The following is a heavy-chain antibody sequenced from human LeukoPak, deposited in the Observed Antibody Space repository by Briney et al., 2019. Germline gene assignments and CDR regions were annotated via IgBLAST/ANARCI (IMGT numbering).Heavy chain of an antibody. D-gene: IGHD3-22*01. CDR1: GFPLTRFY. Sequence: PGGSLRLSCAVAGFPLTRFYMSWIRQAPGKGLEWISYIGLSGSPLDYADSVRGRFTISRDNAKNSLYLELNSLRAEDTAVYYFAREDFSSGSFSYWGQGTMVTVSS. V-gene: IGHV3-11*04. J-gene: IGHJ4*02. CDR2: IGLSGSPL. CDR3: AREDFSSGSFSY.